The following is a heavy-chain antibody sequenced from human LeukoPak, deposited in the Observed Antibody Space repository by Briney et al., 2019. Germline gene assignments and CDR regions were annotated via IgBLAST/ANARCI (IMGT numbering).Heavy chain of an antibody. CDR3: ARDNNWSSDY. CDR1: GFTFSNYW. J-gene: IGHJ4*02. V-gene: IGHV3-7*03. CDR2: IKQDGSEK. D-gene: IGHD1-20*01. Sequence: GSLRLSCAASGFTFSNYWMSWVRQAPGKGLEWVANIKQDGSEKYYVGSVKGRFTISRDNAKNSLYLQMNSLRAEDTAVYYCARDNNWSSDYWGQGTLVTFSS.